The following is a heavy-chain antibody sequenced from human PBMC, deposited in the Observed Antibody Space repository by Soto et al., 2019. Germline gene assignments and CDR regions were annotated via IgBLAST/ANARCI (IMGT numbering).Heavy chain of an antibody. D-gene: IGHD2-21*01. V-gene: IGHV4-39*01. CDR2: VYYSGGA. Sequence: SETLSLTCTVSGVSIHNSHSFWGWIRQPPGKGLEFIGTVYYSGGAHYNSSLKSRVTMSVDTANNQVSLRMRSLTAADTAVYYCGRVVEGATRHTDLDSWGQGTLVTVSS. CDR1: GVSIHNSHSF. J-gene: IGHJ5*01. CDR3: GRVVEGATRHTDLDS.